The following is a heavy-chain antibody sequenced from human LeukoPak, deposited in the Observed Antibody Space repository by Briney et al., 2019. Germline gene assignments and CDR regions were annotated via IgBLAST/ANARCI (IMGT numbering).Heavy chain of an antibody. CDR1: GDSLTSHY. CDR2: INYSWST. D-gene: IGHD1-26*01. Sequence: PSETLSLPCTVSGDSLTSHYWSWIRQPPGKGLEWSGYINYSWSTDYNPSLKSRVPMSVETCKNPLSLKLSSVTAADTAVYYCARHYDGRETRSYYEDYWGRGTLVIVSS. CDR3: ARHYDGRETRSYYEDY. J-gene: IGHJ4*02. V-gene: IGHV4-59*08.